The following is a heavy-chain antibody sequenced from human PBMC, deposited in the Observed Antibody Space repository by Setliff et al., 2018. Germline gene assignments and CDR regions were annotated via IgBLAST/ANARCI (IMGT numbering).Heavy chain of an antibody. V-gene: IGHV4-59*08. Sequence: SSETLSLTCTVSGGSISASPVYYWSWIRQPPGKGLEWIGYIYYSGSTNYNPSLNSRVTISVDTSKNQFSLKLSSVTAADTAVYYCARVSGFLYIDVWGKGTTVTVSS. CDR1: GGSISASPVYY. J-gene: IGHJ6*03. CDR2: IYYSGST. CDR3: ARVSGFLYIDV. D-gene: IGHD3-3*01.